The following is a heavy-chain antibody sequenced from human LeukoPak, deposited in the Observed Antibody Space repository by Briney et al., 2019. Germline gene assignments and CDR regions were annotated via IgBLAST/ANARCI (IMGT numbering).Heavy chain of an antibody. J-gene: IGHJ4*02. CDR3: ARDSLAARPLAD. CDR2: IYHSEST. CDR1: GGSISSSNW. Sequence: SETLSLTCAVSGGSISSSNWWSWVRQPPGKGLEWIGEIYHSESTNYNPSLKSRVTISVDKSKNQFSLKLSSVTAADTAVYYCARDSLAARPLADWGQGTLVTVSS. V-gene: IGHV4-4*02. D-gene: IGHD6-6*01.